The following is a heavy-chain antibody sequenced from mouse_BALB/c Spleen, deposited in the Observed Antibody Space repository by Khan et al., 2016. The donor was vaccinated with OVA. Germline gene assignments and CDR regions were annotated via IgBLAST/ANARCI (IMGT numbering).Heavy chain of an antibody. J-gene: IGHJ3*01. CDR2: VSTGGHYT. CDR1: GFTFSTYG. Sequence: VKLEESGGDVVKPGGSLKLSCAASGFTFSTYGMSWVRQTPDKRLEWVATVSTGGHYTYYPDTVKGRFTISRDNAKNTLYLQMSSLKSEATAMFYCERLAYYYDSEGFAYWGQGTLVTVSA. D-gene: IGHD1-1*01. V-gene: IGHV5-6*02. CDR3: ERLAYYYDSEGFAY.